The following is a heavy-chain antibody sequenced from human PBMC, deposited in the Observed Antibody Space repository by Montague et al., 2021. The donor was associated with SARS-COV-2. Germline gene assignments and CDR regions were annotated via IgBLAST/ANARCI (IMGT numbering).Heavy chain of an antibody. CDR2: IFYTGGA. D-gene: IGHD3-10*01. CDR3: ARVGNYLGVY. Sequence: SETRSLTCTVSSDSVSSGKYFWTWIRQPPGKGLEWIGYIFYTGGANYNPSLKSRVTISVDTSNNQFSLKLKSMSAADTAVYYCARVGNYLGVYWGQGILVTVSS. V-gene: IGHV4-61*01. CDR1: SDSVSSGKYF. J-gene: IGHJ4*02.